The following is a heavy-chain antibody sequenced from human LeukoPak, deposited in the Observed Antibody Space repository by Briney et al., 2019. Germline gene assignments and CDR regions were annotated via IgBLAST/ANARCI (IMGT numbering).Heavy chain of an antibody. CDR2: IYSGGST. V-gene: IGHV3-53*01. D-gene: IGHD5-18*01. CDR1: GFTFNIAY. Sequence: GGSLRLSCAASGFTFNIAYMSWVRQAPGKGLEWVSAIYSGGSTYYADSVKGRFTISRDNSKNTLYLQMNSLRAEDTAVYYCARGEPTKQLWERYYYYYMDVWGKGTTVTISS. CDR3: ARGEPTKQLWERYYYYYMDV. J-gene: IGHJ6*03.